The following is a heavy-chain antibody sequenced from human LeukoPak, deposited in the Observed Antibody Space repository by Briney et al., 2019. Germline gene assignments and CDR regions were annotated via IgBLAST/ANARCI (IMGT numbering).Heavy chain of an antibody. CDR1: GFTFSSYW. Sequence: GGSLRLSCAASGFTFSSYWMHWVRQAPGKGLVWVSRINSDGSGTTYADSVKGRFTISRDNSKNTVFLQMNSLRAEDTAVYYCAKAPGYYDSSGLIGYWGQGTLVTVSS. D-gene: IGHD3-22*01. V-gene: IGHV3-74*01. J-gene: IGHJ4*02. CDR2: INSDGSGT. CDR3: AKAPGYYDSSGLIGY.